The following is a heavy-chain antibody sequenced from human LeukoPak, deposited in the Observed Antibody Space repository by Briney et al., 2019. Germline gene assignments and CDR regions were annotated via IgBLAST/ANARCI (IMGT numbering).Heavy chain of an antibody. J-gene: IGHJ4*02. Sequence: GGSLRLSCAASGLTVGSKYMSWVRQAPGKGLEWVSVIYRGGDTYYADSVRGRFTVSRDISQNTLYLQMNRLRVEDTAVYYCATRPDGNDFPYFDFWGQGTLVLVSS. CDR2: IYRGGDT. CDR3: ATRPDGNDFPYFDF. V-gene: IGHV3-66*01. D-gene: IGHD5-12*01. CDR1: GLTVGSKY.